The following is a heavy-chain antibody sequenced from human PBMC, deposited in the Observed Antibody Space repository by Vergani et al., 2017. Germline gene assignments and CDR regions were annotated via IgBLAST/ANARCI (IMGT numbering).Heavy chain of an antibody. CDR1: GFTFSSYS. CDR2: ISSSSSTI. D-gene: IGHD6-6*01. CDR3: ARDTPGYSSSSGGFDY. J-gene: IGHJ4*02. V-gene: IGHV3-48*01. Sequence: EVQLVESGGGLVQPGGSLRLSCAASGFTFSSYSMNWVRQAPGKGLEWVSYISSSSSTIYYADSVKGRFTISRDNAKNSLYLQMNSLRAEDTAVYYCARDTPGYSSSSGGFDYWGQGTLVTVSS.